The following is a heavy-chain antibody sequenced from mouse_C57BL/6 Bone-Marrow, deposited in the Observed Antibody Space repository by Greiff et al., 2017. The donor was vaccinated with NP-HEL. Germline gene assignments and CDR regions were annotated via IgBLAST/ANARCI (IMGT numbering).Heavy chain of an antibody. CDR2: INPNNGGT. J-gene: IGHJ1*03. CDR3: ARAPYSNYSYWYFDV. D-gene: IGHD2-5*01. Sequence: EVQLQQSGPELVKPGASVKISCKASGYTFTDYYMNWVKQSHGKSLEWIGDINPNNGGTSYNQKFKGKATLTVDKSSSTAYMELRSLTSEDSAVYYCARAPYSNYSYWYFDVWGTGTTVTVSS. CDR1: GYTFTDYY. V-gene: IGHV1-26*01.